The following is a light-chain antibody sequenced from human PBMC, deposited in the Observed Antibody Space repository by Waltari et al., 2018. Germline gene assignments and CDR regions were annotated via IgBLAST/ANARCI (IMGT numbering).Light chain of an antibody. J-gene: IGKJ1*01. V-gene: IGKV1-39*01. CDR1: QSVATF. Sequence: DIQMTQSPSSLSASVGDRVTITCRTSQSVATFLSWFQQKPNKAPQLLIHGASNLQTGVPSRFSGSGAGTDFTLTINNLQPEDFGTYYCQQSFLNPPTFGQGTKVEV. CDR3: QQSFLNPPT. CDR2: GAS.